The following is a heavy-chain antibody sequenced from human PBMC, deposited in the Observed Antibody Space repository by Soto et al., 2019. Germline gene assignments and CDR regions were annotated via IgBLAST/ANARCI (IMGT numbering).Heavy chain of an antibody. Sequence: QVQLVQSGAEVVKPGSSVKVSCKASGDTFDTFAISWVRQAPGQGLEWMGGIIPIFRTPDYGQKFQDRVTITAHESTSTAYMELSSLRSEDTAVYYCAKDKDREQLGGNYYYSLDVWGQGTTVIVSS. CDR2: IIPIFRTP. CDR1: GDTFDTFA. V-gene: IGHV1-69*12. J-gene: IGHJ6*02. D-gene: IGHD1-1*01. CDR3: AKDKDREQLGGNYYYSLDV.